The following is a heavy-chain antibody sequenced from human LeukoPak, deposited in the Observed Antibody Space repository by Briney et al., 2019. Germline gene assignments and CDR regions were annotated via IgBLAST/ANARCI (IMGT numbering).Heavy chain of an antibody. CDR2: ISLSGSTI. CDR1: GFTFSDYY. V-gene: IGHV3-11*01. D-gene: IGHD4/OR15-4a*01. Sequence: GGSLRLSCAASGFTFSDYYMSWIRQAPGKGLEWVSYISLSGSTIHYTDSVKGRFTISRDNARDSLFLQMNSLRAEDTAVYYCARERSFYGANLAVDYWGQGTLVTVSS. J-gene: IGHJ4*02. CDR3: ARERSFYGANLAVDY.